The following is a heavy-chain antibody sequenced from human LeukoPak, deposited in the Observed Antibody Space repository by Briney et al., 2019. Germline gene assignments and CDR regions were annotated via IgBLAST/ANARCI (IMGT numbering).Heavy chain of an antibody. D-gene: IGHD3-3*01. Sequence: SSVKVSCKASGGTFSSYAISWVRQAPGQGLKWMGRIIPILGIANYAQKFQGRVTITADKSTSTAYMELSSLRSEDTAVYYCARVAPPPYDFWSGPNYYYYGMDVWGQGTTVTVSS. CDR3: ARVAPPPYDFWSGPNYYYYGMDV. CDR2: IIPILGIA. V-gene: IGHV1-69*04. J-gene: IGHJ6*02. CDR1: GGTFSSYA.